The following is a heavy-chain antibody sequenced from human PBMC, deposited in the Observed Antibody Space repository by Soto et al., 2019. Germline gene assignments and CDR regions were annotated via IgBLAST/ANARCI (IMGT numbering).Heavy chain of an antibody. CDR3: ARCLLDWRTMVRGSRSYYFDY. CDR2: INHSGST. Sequence: SETLSLTCAVYGGSFSGYYWSWIRQPPGKGLEWIGEINHSGSTNYNPSLKSRVTISVDTSKNQFSLKLSSVTAADTAVYYCARCLLDWRTMVRGSRSYYFDYWGQGTLVTVSS. J-gene: IGHJ4*02. V-gene: IGHV4-34*01. D-gene: IGHD3-10*01. CDR1: GGSFSGYY.